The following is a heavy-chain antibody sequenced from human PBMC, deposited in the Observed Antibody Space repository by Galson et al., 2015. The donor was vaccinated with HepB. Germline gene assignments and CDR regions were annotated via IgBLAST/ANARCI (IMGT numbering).Heavy chain of an antibody. CDR3: ARARYSSSPPDC. CDR1: GYSFSNYG. Sequence: SVKVSCKASGYSFSNYGISWVRQAPGQGLEWMGWISVYNINTNYAQKLQGRVTMTKDTSTSTAYMELRSLRSDDTAVYYCARARYSSSPPDCWGRGTLVSVSS. D-gene: IGHD6-6*01. V-gene: IGHV1-18*01. J-gene: IGHJ4*02. CDR2: ISVYNINT.